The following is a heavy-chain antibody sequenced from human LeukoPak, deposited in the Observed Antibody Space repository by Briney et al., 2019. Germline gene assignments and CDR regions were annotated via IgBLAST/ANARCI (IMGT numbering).Heavy chain of an antibody. CDR2: VNNDGRET. D-gene: IGHD3/OR15-3a*01. Sequence: WGTLRLSCTAPGFSFSSYWMHWIRQAPGKGLVWVSYVNNDGRETAHADSVKGRFTISRDNARNTVFLQMNSLRADDTAVYYCARGTGGLDPWGQGTLVIVSS. CDR1: GFSFSSYW. J-gene: IGHJ5*02. CDR3: ARGTGGLDP. V-gene: IGHV3-74*01.